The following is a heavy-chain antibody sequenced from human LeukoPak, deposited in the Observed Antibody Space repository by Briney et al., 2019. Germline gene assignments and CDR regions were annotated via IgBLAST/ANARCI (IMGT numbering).Heavy chain of an antibody. J-gene: IGHJ3*02. V-gene: IGHV3-33*01. CDR2: IWYDGSNK. CDR3: ARDKLTGNAFDI. D-gene: IGHD3-10*01. CDR1: GFTFSNYG. Sequence: GGSLILSCAASGFTFSNYGMHWVRQAPGKGLEWVTIIWYDGSNKYYADSVKGRFPISRDNSKNTLFLQMNSLRAEDTAVYYCARDKLTGNAFDIWGQGTMVTVSS.